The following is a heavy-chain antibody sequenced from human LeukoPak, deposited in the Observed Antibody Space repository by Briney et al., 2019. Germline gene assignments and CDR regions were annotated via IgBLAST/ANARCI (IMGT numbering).Heavy chain of an antibody. Sequence: SETLSLTCTVSGGSTSSYYWSWIRQPPGKGLEWIGYIHYSGSTNYNPSLKSRVTISVDTSKNQISLKLSSVTAADTAVYYCARGSGWYLYWGQGTLVTVSS. CDR1: GGSTSSYY. CDR3: ARGSGWYLY. D-gene: IGHD6-19*01. CDR2: IHYSGST. J-gene: IGHJ4*02. V-gene: IGHV4-59*08.